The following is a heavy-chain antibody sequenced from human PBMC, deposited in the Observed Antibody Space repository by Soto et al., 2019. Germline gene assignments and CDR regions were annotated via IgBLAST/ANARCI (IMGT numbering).Heavy chain of an antibody. CDR3: ARTSSLEAAV. Sequence: EVQLVESGGGLVQPGGSLRLSCVASGFTFSSSWMSWVRQAPGKGLEWVANIKKDGSDKYYVDSVEGRFTISRDNAKNSLYLPMNSLRAEDTAVYDCARTSSLEAAVWGQGTMVIVSS. V-gene: IGHV3-7*01. CDR1: GFTFSSSW. J-gene: IGHJ3*01. D-gene: IGHD6-13*01. CDR2: IKKDGSDK.